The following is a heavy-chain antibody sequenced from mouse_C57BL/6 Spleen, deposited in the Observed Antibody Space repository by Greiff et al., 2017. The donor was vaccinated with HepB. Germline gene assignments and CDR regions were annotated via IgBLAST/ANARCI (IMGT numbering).Heavy chain of an antibody. J-gene: IGHJ3*01. CDR2: SRNKANDYTT. V-gene: IGHV7-1*01. CDR3: ARDALPGAWFAY. CDR1: GFTFSDFY. Sequence: EVQGVDSGGGLVQSGRSLRLSCATSGFTFSDFYMEWVRQAPGKGLEWIAASRNKANDYTTEYSASVKGRFIVSRDTSQSILYLQMNALRAEDTAIYYCARDALPGAWFAYWGQGTLVTVSA.